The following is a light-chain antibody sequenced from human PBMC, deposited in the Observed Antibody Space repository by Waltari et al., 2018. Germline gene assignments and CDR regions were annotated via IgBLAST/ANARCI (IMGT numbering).Light chain of an antibody. CDR3: GTWDSTLSAVV. CDR1: SSNIGSKS. CDR2: DNN. Sequence: QSMLTQPPSVSAAPGQKVTISCSGSSSNIGSKSVSWYHQLPGTAPKVLIYDNNKRPSGIPDRFSGSKSATSATLGITGLQTGDEADYYCGTWDSTLSAVVFGGGTKLTVL. V-gene: IGLV1-51*01. J-gene: IGLJ3*02.